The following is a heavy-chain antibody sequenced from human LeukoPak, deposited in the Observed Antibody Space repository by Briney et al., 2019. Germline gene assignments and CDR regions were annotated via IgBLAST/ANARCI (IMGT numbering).Heavy chain of an antibody. CDR3: ARGPPNWGYDY. CDR1: GYTFTSYD. CDR2: MSPNSGDT. Sequence: ASVKVSCKASGYTFTSYDFNWVRQATGQRPEWMGWMSPNSGDTGYAQKFQDRVTMTRKTSISTAYMEPSSLRSDDTAVYHCARGPPNWGYDYWGPGTLVTVSS. J-gene: IGHJ4*02. D-gene: IGHD7-27*01. V-gene: IGHV1-8*01.